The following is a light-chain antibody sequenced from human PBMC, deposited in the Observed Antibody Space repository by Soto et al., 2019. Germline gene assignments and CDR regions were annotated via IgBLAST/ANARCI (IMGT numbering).Light chain of an antibody. J-gene: IGKJ1*01. CDR2: GAS. Sequence: IVFAQSPVTLSLSPVEGATLSCRASQSVTGTNLAWYQQKPGQAPRLLIYGASKRATGIPDRFSGSGSGTDFTLTISRLEPEDFAVYCCQQYGSSPRTFGQGTKVDIK. V-gene: IGKV3-20*01. CDR1: QSVTGTN. CDR3: QQYGSSPRT.